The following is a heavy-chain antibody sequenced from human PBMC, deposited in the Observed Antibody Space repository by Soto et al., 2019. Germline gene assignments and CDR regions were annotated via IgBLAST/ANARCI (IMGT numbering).Heavy chain of an antibody. CDR2: IIPILGIA. CDR1: GGTFSSYT. V-gene: IGHV1-69*04. J-gene: IGHJ5*02. Sequence: SVKVSCKASGGTFSSYTISWVRQAPGQGLEWMGRIIPILGIANYAQKFQGRVTITADKSTSTAYMELSSLRSEDTAVYYCARDPLACTNGVCPYNWFDPWGQGTLVTVSS. CDR3: ARDPLACTNGVCPYNWFDP. D-gene: IGHD2-8*01.